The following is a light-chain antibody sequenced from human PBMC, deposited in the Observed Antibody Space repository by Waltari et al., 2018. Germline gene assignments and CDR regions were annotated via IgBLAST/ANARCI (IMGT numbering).Light chain of an antibody. Sequence: SCRASQSISRYLACYHNKPGPAPRPLSLGASTRATSIPDRFSGSVSGTDFSLTISGLEPEDSAVYYCQHHFRLPATFGQGTKVEIK. CDR2: GAS. V-gene: IGKV3-20*01. CDR1: QSISRY. J-gene: IGKJ1*01. CDR3: QHHFRLPAT.